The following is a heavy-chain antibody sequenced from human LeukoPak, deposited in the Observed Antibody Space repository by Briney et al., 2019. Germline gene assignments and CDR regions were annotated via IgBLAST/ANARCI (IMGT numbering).Heavy chain of an antibody. D-gene: IGHD1-26*01. CDR3: ATYSGTFYLQFDY. CDR2: ISYSGST. CDR1: GGSIGSSAYY. J-gene: IGHJ4*02. V-gene: IGHV4-39*01. Sequence: SETLSLTCTVSGGSIGSSAYYWGWIRQPPGKGLEWIGSISYSGSTYHNPSLKSRVTISVDTSKNRFSLKLISVTAADTAVYYCATYSGTFYLQFDYWGQGTLVTVSS.